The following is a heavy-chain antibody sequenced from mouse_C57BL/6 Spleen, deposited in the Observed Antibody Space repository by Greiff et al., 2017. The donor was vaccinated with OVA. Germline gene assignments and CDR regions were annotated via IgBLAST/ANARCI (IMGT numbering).Heavy chain of an antibody. D-gene: IGHD2-3*01. CDR3: ASDGYSQFAY. CDR1: GYAFSSSW. J-gene: IGHJ3*01. Sequence: QVQLQQSGPELVKPGASVKISCKASGYAFSSSWMNWVKQRPGKGLEWIGRIYPGDGDTNYNGKFKGKATLTADKSSSTAYMQLCSLTTEVTAVYFSASDGYSQFAYWGQGTLVTVSA. V-gene: IGHV1-82*01. CDR2: IYPGDGDT.